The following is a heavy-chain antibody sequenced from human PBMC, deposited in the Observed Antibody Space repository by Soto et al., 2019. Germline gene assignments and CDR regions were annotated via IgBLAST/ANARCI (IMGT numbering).Heavy chain of an antibody. CDR2: MTGSGGDI. CDR1: GFGVSRYA. CDR3: AKDAVYGDGLWLAGN. Sequence: EVQLLESGGGLVQPGGSLRLSCAASGFGVSRYARMWVRKPPGKGQEWVAGMTGSGGDIRYADPVKGRFTISKDNSKNTLYLQMNSLRAEDTAIYYCAKDAVYGDGLWLAGNWGQGTLVTVSS. D-gene: IGHD2-21*02. J-gene: IGHJ4*02. V-gene: IGHV3-23*01.